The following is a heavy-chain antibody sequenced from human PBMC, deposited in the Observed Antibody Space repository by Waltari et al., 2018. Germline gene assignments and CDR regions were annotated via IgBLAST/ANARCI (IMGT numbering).Heavy chain of an antibody. CDR3: AREVPNYYGSGSYYGKPYMDV. D-gene: IGHD3-10*01. J-gene: IGHJ6*03. Sequence: VQLQESGPGLVKTSETLSLTCTVSGGSISSHSWSWIRQPAGTGLGWIGRIYTSGSTNYNPSLMSRVTMSVDTSKNQFSLKLSSVTAADTAVYYCAREVPNYYGSGSYYGKPYMDVWGKGTTVTISS. CDR1: GGSISSHS. CDR2: IYTSGST. V-gene: IGHV4-4*07.